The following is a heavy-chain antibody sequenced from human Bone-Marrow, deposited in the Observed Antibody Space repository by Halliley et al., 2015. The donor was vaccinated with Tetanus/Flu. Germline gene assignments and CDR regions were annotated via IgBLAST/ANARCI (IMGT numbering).Heavy chain of an antibody. Sequence: LRLSCTVSGGSVRSSDYYWGWIRQPPEKGLEWIWSIHYSGSTYNNPSLKSRVTISGVTSKNQLTLRLSSVTAADTAVYYCARENYNYYGLDVWGQGTTVTVSS. J-gene: IGHJ6*02. V-gene: IGHV4-39*02. CDR3: ARENYNYYGLDV. CDR2: IHYSGST. CDR1: GGSVRSSDYY.